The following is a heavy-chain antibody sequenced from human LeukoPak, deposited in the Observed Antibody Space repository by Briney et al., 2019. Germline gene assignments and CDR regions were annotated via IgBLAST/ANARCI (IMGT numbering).Heavy chain of an antibody. V-gene: IGHV4-30-4*08. CDR2: IYYSGST. J-gene: IGHJ3*02. CDR3: ARASTAVRGVIISRHAFDI. Sequence: SETLSLTCTVSGGSISSGDYYWSWIRQPPGKGLEWTGYIYYSGSTYYNPSLKSRVTISVDTSKNQFSLKLSSVTAADTAVYYCARASTAVRGVIISRHAFDIWGQGTMVTVSS. D-gene: IGHD3-10*01. CDR1: GGSISSGDYY.